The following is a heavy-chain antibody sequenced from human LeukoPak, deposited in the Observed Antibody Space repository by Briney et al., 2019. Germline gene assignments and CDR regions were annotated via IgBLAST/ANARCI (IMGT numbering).Heavy chain of an antibody. CDR1: GGSFSGYY. J-gene: IGHJ5*02. D-gene: IGHD2-2*01. CDR2: INHSGST. CDR3: ARGRDIVVVPAAPNYNWFDP. V-gene: IGHV4-34*01. Sequence: PSETLSLTCAVYGGSFSGYYWSWIRQPPGKGLEWIGEINHSGSTNYNPPLKSRVTISVDTSKNQFPLKLSSVTAADTAVYYCARGRDIVVVPAAPNYNWFDPWGQGTLVTVSS.